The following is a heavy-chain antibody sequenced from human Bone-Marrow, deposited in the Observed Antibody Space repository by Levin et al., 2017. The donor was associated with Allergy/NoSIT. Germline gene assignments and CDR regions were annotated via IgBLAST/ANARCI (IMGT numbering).Heavy chain of an antibody. D-gene: IGHD3-3*01. V-gene: IGHV5-51*01. Sequence: GESLKISCKGSGYSFTSYWIGWVRQMPGKGLEWMGIIYPGDSDTRYSPSFQGQVTISADKSISTAYLQWSSLKASDTAMYYCASLAQPYYDFWSGYYFRVPPPPNYFDYWGQGTLVTVSS. CDR3: ASLAQPYYDFWSGYYFRVPPPPNYFDY. J-gene: IGHJ4*02. CDR2: IYPGDSDT. CDR1: GYSFTSYW.